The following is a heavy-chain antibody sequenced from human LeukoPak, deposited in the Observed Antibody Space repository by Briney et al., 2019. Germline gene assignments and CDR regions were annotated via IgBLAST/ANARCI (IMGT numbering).Heavy chain of an antibody. Sequence: PSETLSLTCTVSGRSISSYYWSWIRQPAGMGLEWIGRIYTSGSTNYNPSLKSRVTMSVDTSKNQFSLKLSSVTAADTAVYYCARDRIPGIVVVPAAAGYYYYYMDVWGKGTTVTVSS. D-gene: IGHD2-2*01. V-gene: IGHV4-4*07. CDR3: ARDRIPGIVVVPAAAGYYYYYMDV. J-gene: IGHJ6*03. CDR2: IYTSGST. CDR1: GRSISSYY.